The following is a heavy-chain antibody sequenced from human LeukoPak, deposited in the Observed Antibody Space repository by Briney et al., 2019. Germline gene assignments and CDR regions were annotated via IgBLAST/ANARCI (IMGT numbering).Heavy chain of an antibody. D-gene: IGHD1-26*01. CDR3: ARGLLVGASYYFDY. CDR2: MNPNSGNT. CDR1: GYTFTSYD. Sequence: ASVKVSCKASGYTFTSYDINWVRQATGQGLEWMGWMNPNSGNTGYAQKFQGRVTMTRNTSISTAYMELSSLRSEDTAVCYCARGLLVGASYYFDYWGQGTLVTVSS. V-gene: IGHV1-8*01. J-gene: IGHJ4*02.